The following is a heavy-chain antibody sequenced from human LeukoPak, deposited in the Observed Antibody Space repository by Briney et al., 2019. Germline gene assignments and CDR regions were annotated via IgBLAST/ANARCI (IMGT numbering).Heavy chain of an antibody. CDR3: ARESIGCSSTSCSRPPFDY. CDR2: INHSGST. CDR1: GGPFSGYY. J-gene: IGHJ4*02. Sequence: KPSETLSLTCAVYGGPFSGYYWSWIRQPPGKGLEWIGEINHSGSTNYNPSLKSRVTISVDTSKNQFSLKLSSVTAADTAVYYCARESIGCSSTSCSRPPFDYWGQGTLVAVSS. D-gene: IGHD2-2*01. V-gene: IGHV4-34*01.